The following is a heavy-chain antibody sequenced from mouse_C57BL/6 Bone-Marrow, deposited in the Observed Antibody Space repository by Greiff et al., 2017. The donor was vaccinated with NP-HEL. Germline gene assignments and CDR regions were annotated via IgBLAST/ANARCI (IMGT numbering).Heavy chain of an antibody. J-gene: IGHJ2*01. V-gene: IGHV1-61*01. CDR3: ARCYGNYVYYFDY. CDR2: IYPSDSET. CDR1: GYTFTSYW. Sequence: QVQLQQPGAELVRPGSSVKLSCKASGYTFTSYWMDWVKQRPGQGLEWIGNIYPSDSETHYNQKFKDKATLTVDKSSSTAYMQLSSLTSEDSAVYYGARCYGNYVYYFDYWGQGTTLTVSS. D-gene: IGHD2-1*01.